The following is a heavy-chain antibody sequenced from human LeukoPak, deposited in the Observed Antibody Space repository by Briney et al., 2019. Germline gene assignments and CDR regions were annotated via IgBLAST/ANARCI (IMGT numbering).Heavy chain of an antibody. J-gene: IGHJ3*02. CDR3: AREGYYYDSSGYYAQGAFDI. Sequence: SETLSLTCTVSGGSIYSSSYYWGWIRQPPGKGREWIGRIYYSGSTYYNPTLKSRVTISEDTSKNQFSLKLSSVTAADTAVYYCAREGYYYDSSGYYAQGAFDIWGQGTMVTVSS. D-gene: IGHD3-22*01. V-gene: IGHV4-39*07. CDR1: GGSIYSSSYY. CDR2: IYYSGST.